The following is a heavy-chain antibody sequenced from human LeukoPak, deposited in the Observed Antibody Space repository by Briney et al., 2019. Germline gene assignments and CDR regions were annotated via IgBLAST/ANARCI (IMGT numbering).Heavy chain of an antibody. CDR2: INPSGGST. D-gene: IGHD4-23*01. CDR1: GYTFTSYY. V-gene: IGHV1-46*01. Sequence: ASVKVFCKASGYTFTSYYMHWARQAPGQGFEWMGIINPSGGSTSYAQKFQGRVTMTRDTSTSTVYMELSSVRSEDTAVYYCAREGGTTVVTRYYFDYWGQGTLVTVSS. CDR3: AREGGTTVVTRYYFDY. J-gene: IGHJ4*02.